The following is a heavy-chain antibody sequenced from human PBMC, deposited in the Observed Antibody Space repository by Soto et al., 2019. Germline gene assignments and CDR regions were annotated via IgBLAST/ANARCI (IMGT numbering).Heavy chain of an antibody. CDR2: IIPIFGTA. D-gene: IGHD3-16*01. Sequence: ASVKVSCKASGVTFSSYAISWVRQAPGQGLEWMGGIIPIFGTANYAQKFQGRVTITADESTSTAYMELSSLRSEDTAVYYCAREDLSQRDIIITFGGGLGYWGQGTLVTVSS. CDR1: GVTFSSYA. V-gene: IGHV1-69*13. CDR3: AREDLSQRDIIITFGGGLGY. J-gene: IGHJ4*02.